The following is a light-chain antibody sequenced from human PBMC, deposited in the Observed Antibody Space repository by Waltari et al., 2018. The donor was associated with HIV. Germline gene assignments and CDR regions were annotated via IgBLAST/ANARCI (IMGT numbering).Light chain of an antibody. V-gene: IGLV2-23*01. CDR3: CSYAGSNTWV. CDR2: EGS. CDR1: SSDVGSYNL. Sequence: QSALTQPASVSGSPGQSITISCPGPSSDVGSYNLVSWYQQHPGKAPKLIIYEGSKRPSGVSNRFSGSKSGNTASLTISGLQAEDEADYYCCSYAGSNTWVFGGGTKLTVL. J-gene: IGLJ3*02.